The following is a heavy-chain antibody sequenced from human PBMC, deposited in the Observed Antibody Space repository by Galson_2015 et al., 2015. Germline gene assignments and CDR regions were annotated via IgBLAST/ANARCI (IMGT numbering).Heavy chain of an antibody. CDR1: GFILSGYY. V-gene: IGHV3-11*01. J-gene: IGHJ6*02. Sequence: SLRLSCAASGFILSGYYMSWIRQAPGKGLEWISYISSSGSTIYYADSVKGRFTISRDNAKNSLYLQMNSLRAEDTAVYYCAREMERFLGQTGMDVWGQGTTVTVSS. D-gene: IGHD3-3*01. CDR2: ISSSGSTI. CDR3: AREMERFLGQTGMDV.